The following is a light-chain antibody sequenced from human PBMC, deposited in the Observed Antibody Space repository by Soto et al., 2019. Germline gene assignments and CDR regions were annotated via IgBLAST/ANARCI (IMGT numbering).Light chain of an antibody. CDR1: SGSIASNY. J-gene: IGLJ2*01. CDR3: QSYDSSSHVV. V-gene: IGLV6-57*02. Sequence: NFMLTQPHSVSASPGKTVTISCAASSGSIASNYVQWYQLRPGSAPTLMIYEDNQRPSGVPDRFSGSIDSSSNSASLTISALKTEDEAHYYCQSYDSSSHVVFGGGTKLTVL. CDR2: EDN.